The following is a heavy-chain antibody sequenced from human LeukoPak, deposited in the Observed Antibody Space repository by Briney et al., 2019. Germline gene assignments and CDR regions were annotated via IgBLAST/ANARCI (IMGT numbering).Heavy chain of an antibody. CDR2: INSYNGNT. CDR3: ARESGIRDYYYYYYMDV. J-gene: IGHJ6*03. V-gene: IGHV1-18*01. D-gene: IGHD1-1*01. Sequence: ASVKVSCKASGYSVINHGISWVRQAPGQGLEWMGWINSYNGNTTYAQKFQGRVTMTTDTSTSTAYMELRSLRSDDTAVYYCARESGIRDYYYYYYMDVWGKGTTVTISS. CDR1: GYSVINHG.